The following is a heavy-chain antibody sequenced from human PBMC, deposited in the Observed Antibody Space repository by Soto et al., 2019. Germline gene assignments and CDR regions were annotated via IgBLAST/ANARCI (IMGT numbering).Heavy chain of an antibody. V-gene: IGHV3-23*01. J-gene: IGHJ2*01. CDR2: VSGSGDDT. CDR1: GFSFRTYA. CDR3: AKDNYGDYWNSDFDL. D-gene: IGHD4-17*01. Sequence: ELQLLESGGGFVQPGGSLRLSCTASGFSFRTYAMSWVRQAPGKGLEWVSGVSGSGDDTYYADSVKGRFTISIDNSKSTLFLQMNSLSIESTALYYCAKDNYGDYWNSDFDLWGRGTLVTVSS.